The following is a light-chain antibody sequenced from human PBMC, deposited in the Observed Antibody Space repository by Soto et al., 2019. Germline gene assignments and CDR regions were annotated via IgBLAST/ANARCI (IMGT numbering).Light chain of an antibody. CDR1: QSVDSY. Sequence: EILFTQSPASLSLSPGERVTIACRASQSVDSYLVWYQQKPGQAPRILIFGASNRATGIPARFSGSGSGTDFTLTINRLEPDDFSVYYCQQRDSWPITFGQGTRLEIK. CDR3: QQRDSWPIT. CDR2: GAS. J-gene: IGKJ5*01. V-gene: IGKV3-11*01.